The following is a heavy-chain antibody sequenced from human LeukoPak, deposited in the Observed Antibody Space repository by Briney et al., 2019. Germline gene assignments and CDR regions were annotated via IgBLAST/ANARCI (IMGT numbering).Heavy chain of an antibody. D-gene: IGHD6-13*01. CDR3: ARAASSSWHNFDY. J-gene: IGHJ4*02. CDR2: ISYDASQK. V-gene: IGHV3-30*04. CDR1: GFNFRDDT. Sequence: GRSLRLSCAASGFNFRDDTMHWVRQAPGKGLEWVAVISYDASQKYYVDFVQGRFTISRDNSKNTLSLQMNSLRTGDTAVYYCARAASSSWHNFDYWGQGTLVTVSS.